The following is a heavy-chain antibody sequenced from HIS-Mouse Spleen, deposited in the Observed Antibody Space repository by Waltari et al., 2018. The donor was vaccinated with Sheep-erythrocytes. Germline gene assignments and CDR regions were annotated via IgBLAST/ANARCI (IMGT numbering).Heavy chain of an antibody. V-gene: IGHV3-30*18. D-gene: IGHD7-27*01. CDR3: AKDPANWDAFDI. CDR2: ISYDGSNK. J-gene: IGHJ3*02. CDR1: GFTFSSYG. Sequence: QVQLVESGGGVVQPGRSLRLSCAASGFTFSSYGMHWVRQAPGKGLEWVAGISYDGSNKYYADSVKGRFTISRDNSKNTLYLQMNSLRAEDTAVYYCAKDPANWDAFDIWGQGTMVTVSS.